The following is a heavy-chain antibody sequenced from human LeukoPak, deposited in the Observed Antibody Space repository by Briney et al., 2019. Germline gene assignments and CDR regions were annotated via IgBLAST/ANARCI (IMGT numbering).Heavy chain of an antibody. Sequence: PGGSLRLSCAASGFTFSSYAMSWVRQAPGKGLEWVSAISSSGGSTYYADSVKGRSTISRDNSKNTLYLQMNSLRAEDTAVYYCAKDRGRFLDYWGQGTLVTVSS. CDR3: AKDRGRFLDY. CDR2: ISSSGGST. D-gene: IGHD3-10*01. CDR1: GFTFSSYA. V-gene: IGHV3-23*01. J-gene: IGHJ4*02.